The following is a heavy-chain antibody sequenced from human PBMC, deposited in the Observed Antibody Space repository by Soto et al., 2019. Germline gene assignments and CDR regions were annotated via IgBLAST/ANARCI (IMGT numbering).Heavy chain of an antibody. CDR2: IYYSGST. CDR3: ARDHVRVGATYYYYGMDV. D-gene: IGHD1-26*01. CDR1: GGSISSYY. V-gene: IGHV4-59*01. J-gene: IGHJ6*02. Sequence: SETLSLTCTVSGGSISSYYWSWIRQPPGKGLEWIGYIYYSGSTNYNPSLKSRVTISVDTSKNQFSLKLSSVTAADTAVYYCARDHVRVGATYYYYGMDVWGQGTTVTVSS.